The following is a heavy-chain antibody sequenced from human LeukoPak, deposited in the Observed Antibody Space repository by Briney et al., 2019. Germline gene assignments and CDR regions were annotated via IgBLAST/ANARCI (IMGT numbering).Heavy chain of an antibody. CDR3: ARGSGPTPYYYCYGMDV. V-gene: IGHV4-59*01. CDR2: INHSGST. CDR1: GASFISYC. J-gene: IGHJ6*02. D-gene: IGHD1-26*01. Sequence: SETLSLTCTVSGASFISYCGSWIRQPPGKGLDWIGFINHSGSTNYNPSLKSRVTISVDTSKNQFSLKLSSVTAADTAVYYCARGSGPTPYYYCYGMDVWGQGTTVTVSS.